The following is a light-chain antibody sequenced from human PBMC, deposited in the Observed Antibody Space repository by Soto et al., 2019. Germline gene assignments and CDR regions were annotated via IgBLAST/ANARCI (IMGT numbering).Light chain of an antibody. CDR2: EVS. CDR3: SSYTSSSTPYV. CDR1: SSGVGGYNY. Sequence: QSALTQPASVSGSPGPSITISCTGTSSGVGGYNYVSWYQQHPGKAPKLMIYEVSNRPSGVSNRFSGSKSGNTASLTISGLQAEDEADYYCSSYTSSSTPYVFGTGTKVTVL. J-gene: IGLJ1*01. V-gene: IGLV2-14*01.